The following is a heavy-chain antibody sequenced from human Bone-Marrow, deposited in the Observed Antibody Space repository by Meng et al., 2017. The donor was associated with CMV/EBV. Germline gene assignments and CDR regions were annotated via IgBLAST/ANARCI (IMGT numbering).Heavy chain of an antibody. V-gene: IGHV3-7*01. CDR2: IKQDGSEK. D-gene: IGHD6-19*01. Sequence: GESLKISCAASGFTFSSYWMSWVRQAPGKGLEWVANIKQDGSEKNYVDSVKGRFTISRDNAKNSLYLQMNSLRAEDTAVYYCAREAVAAHYVQYWGQGTRVTVSS. CDR3: AREAVAAHYVQY. J-gene: IGHJ4*02. CDR1: GFTFSSYW.